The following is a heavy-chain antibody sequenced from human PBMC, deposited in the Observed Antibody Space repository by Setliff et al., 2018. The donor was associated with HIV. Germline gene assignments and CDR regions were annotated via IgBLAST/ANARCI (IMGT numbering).Heavy chain of an antibody. CDR1: GYSISSGYY. D-gene: IGHD4-17*01. J-gene: IGHJ4*02. Sequence: SETLSPTWAVDGYSISSGYYWGWIRQPPGKGLEWIGSIYQTGVTYYNPSLKSRVTISVDTSKNHFSLNLSSVTAADTAIYYCARHANTVTTVFVDYFDYWGQGTLVTVS. CDR2: IYQTGVT. CDR3: ARHANTVTTVFVDYFDY. V-gene: IGHV4-38-2*01.